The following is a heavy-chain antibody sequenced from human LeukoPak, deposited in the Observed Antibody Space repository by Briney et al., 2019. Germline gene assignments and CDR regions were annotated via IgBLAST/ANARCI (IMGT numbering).Heavy chain of an antibody. CDR2: ISGSGGST. D-gene: IGHD6-19*01. CDR1: GFTFSSYA. V-gene: IGHV3-23*01. J-gene: IGHJ4*02. Sequence: GGSLRLSCAASGFTFSSYAMSWVRQAPGKGLEWVSAISGSGGSTYYADSVKGRFTISRDNSKNTLYLQMNSLRAEDTAMYYCAKDRSSGWDRYFDYWGQGTLVTVSS. CDR3: AKDRSSGWDRYFDY.